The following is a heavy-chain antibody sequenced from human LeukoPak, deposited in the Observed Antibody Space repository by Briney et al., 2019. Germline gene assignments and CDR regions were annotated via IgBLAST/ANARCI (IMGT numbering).Heavy chain of an antibody. D-gene: IGHD4-17*01. CDR3: ARSPVTTPNWYFDL. V-gene: IGHV3-7*01. Sequence: GGSLRLSCAASGFTFSSYWMSWVRQAPGKGLEWVANIKQDGSEKYYVDSVKGRFTISRDNAKNSLYLQMNSLRAEDTAVYYCARSPVTTPNWYFDLWGRGTLVTVSS. CDR2: IKQDGSEK. CDR1: GFTFSSYW. J-gene: IGHJ2*01.